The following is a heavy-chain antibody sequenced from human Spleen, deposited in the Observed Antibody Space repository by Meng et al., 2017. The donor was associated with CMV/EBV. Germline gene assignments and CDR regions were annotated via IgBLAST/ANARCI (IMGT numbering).Heavy chain of an antibody. D-gene: IGHD6-6*01. CDR2: ISPYNGDT. Sequence: SGYTLMNYGISWVRQAPGQGLEWMGWISPYNGDTNYVRSLRGRVTMTTDTLTTTAYMELRSLRSDDTAVYYCARGPEYSNRWPQYLDFWGQGTLVTVSS. J-gene: IGHJ4*02. CDR3: ARGPEYSNRWPQYLDF. CDR1: GYTLMNYG. V-gene: IGHV1-18*01.